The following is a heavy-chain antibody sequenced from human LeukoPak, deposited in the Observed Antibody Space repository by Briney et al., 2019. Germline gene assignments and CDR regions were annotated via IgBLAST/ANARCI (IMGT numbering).Heavy chain of an antibody. J-gene: IGHJ4*02. Sequence: GGSLRLSCAASGFTLSSYWMSWARQAPGKGLEWVANIKPDGSEKNYVDSVKGRFTISRDNAKNSLYLQMNSLRADDTALYYCARAAVATTGDYWGQGTLVTVSS. D-gene: IGHD1-1*01. CDR3: ARAAVATTGDY. V-gene: IGHV3-7*01. CDR2: IKPDGSEK. CDR1: GFTLSSYW.